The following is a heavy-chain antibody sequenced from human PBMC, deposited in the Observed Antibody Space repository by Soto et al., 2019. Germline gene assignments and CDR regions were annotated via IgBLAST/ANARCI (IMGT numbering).Heavy chain of an antibody. CDR1: GYTFSSYY. D-gene: IGHD3-22*01. V-gene: IGHV1-46*01. CDR2: INPSGGYT. J-gene: IGHJ5*02. CDR3: ARATYYYDSSGPTPAP. Sequence: ASVKVSCKASGYTFSSYYMNWVRQAPGQGLEWLGIINPSGGYTTYAQRFLGRVTMTSDTSTSTVHMELRSLRSDDTAVYYCARATYYYDSSGPTPAPWGQGTLVTVSS.